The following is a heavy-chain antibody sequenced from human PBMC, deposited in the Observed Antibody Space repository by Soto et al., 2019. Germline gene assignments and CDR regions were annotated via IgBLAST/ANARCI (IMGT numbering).Heavy chain of an antibody. CDR2: IIPILGIA. CDR1: GGTFSSYT. D-gene: IGHD3-10*01. V-gene: IGHV1-69*02. J-gene: IGHJ6*02. Sequence: QVQLVQSGAEVKKPGSSVKVSCKASGGTFSSYTISWVRQAPGQGLEWMGRIIPILGIANYAQKFQGRVTITADKSTSTAYMELSSLRTEDTAVYYCARFRGSYGLDVWGQGTTVTVSS. CDR3: ARFRGSYGLDV.